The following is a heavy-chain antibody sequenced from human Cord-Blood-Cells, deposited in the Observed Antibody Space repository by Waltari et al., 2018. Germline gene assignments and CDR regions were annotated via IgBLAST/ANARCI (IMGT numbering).Heavy chain of an antibody. CDR1: GYTLTELS. CDR2: FDPEDVET. J-gene: IGHJ4*02. Sequence: QVQLVQSGAEVKKPGASVKVSCTVSGYTLTELSMHWVRQAPGKGLEWMGGFDPEDVETIYAQKFQGRVTMTEDTSTDTAYMELSSLRSEDTAVYYCATDPWAVITGTPPAGFWGQGTLVTVSS. V-gene: IGHV1-24*01. CDR3: ATDPWAVITGTPPAGF. D-gene: IGHD1-7*01.